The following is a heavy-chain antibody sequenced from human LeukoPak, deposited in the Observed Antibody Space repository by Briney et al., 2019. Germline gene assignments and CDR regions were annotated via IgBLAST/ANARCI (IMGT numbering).Heavy chain of an antibody. D-gene: IGHD3-22*01. CDR1: GFTFSSYA. J-gene: IGHJ3*01. CDR3: ARDLYYSDRNGYLNGFDL. CDR2: ISYDGSNK. Sequence: GGSLRLSCAASGFTFSSYAMHWVRQAPGKGLEWVAVISYDGSNKYYADSVKGRFTISRDNSKNTLYLQMSSLRAEDTAVYYCARDLYYSDRNGYLNGFDLWGQGTVVIVSS. V-gene: IGHV3-30*04.